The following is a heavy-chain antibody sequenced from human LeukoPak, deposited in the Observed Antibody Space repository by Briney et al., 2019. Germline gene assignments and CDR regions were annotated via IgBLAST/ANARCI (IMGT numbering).Heavy chain of an antibody. CDR3: ARGSARFDP. Sequence: SETLSLTCTVSGGSISSYYWSWIRQPPGKGLEWIGYIYYSGSTNYNPSLKSRVTISVDTSKNQFSLKLSSVTAADTAVYYCARGSARFDPWGQGTLVTVSS. J-gene: IGHJ5*02. CDR2: IYYSGST. D-gene: IGHD6-6*01. V-gene: IGHV4-59*01. CDR1: GGSISSYY.